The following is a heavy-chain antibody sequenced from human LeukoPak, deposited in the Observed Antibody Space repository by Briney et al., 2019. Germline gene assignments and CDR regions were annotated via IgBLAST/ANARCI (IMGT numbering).Heavy chain of an antibody. CDR1: GFTFSSYG. V-gene: IGHV3-23*01. J-gene: IGHJ4*02. CDR2: ISGSGGST. D-gene: IGHD6-19*01. Sequence: GGSLRLSCAASGFTFSSYGMSWVRQAPGKGLEWVSAISGSGGSTYYADSVKGRFTISRDNSKNTLYLQMNSLRAEDTAVYYCARGTTGYSSGWLIDYWGQGTLVTVSS. CDR3: ARGTTGYSSGWLIDY.